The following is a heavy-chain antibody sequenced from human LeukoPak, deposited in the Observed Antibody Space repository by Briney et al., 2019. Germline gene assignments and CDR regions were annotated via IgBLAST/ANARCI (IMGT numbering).Heavy chain of an antibody. CDR3: ARVAQSGYYRVYFDY. CDR1: GYTFTSYY. J-gene: IGHJ4*02. Sequence: ASVKVSCKASGYTFTSYYMHWVRQAPGQGLEWMGIINPSGGSTSYAQKFQGRVTMTRDMSTSTVYMELSSLRSEDTAVYYCARVAQSGYYRVYFDYRGQGTLVTVSS. D-gene: IGHD3-3*01. V-gene: IGHV1-46*01. CDR2: INPSGGST.